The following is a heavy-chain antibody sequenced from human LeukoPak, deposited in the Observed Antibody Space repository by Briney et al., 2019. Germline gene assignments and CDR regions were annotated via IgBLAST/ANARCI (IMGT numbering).Heavy chain of an antibody. CDR2: ISGSGGST. CDR3: ACSAVRGVIILV. V-gene: IGHV3-23*01. CDR1: GFTFSSYG. D-gene: IGHD3-10*01. Sequence: GGSLRLSCAASGFTFSSYGMSWVRQAPGKGLEWVSAISGSGGSTYYADSVKGRFTISRDNSKNTLYLQMNSLRAEDTAVYYCACSAVRGVIILVWGQGTLVTVSS. J-gene: IGHJ4*02.